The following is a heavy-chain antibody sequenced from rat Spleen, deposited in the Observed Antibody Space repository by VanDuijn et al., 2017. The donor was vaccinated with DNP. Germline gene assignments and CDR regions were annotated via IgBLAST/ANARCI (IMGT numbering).Heavy chain of an antibody. CDR2: ISYSGST. D-gene: IGHD1-12*01. CDR3: ARWSYYGFDY. Sequence: QLQESGPGLVKPSQSLSLTCSVTGYSITSGYGWNWIRKFPGNKMEWMGYISYSGSTSYNPSLKSRISITRDTSKNQFFLQLNSVTTEDTATYYWARWSYYGFDYWGQGVMVTVSS. V-gene: IGHV3-1*01. J-gene: IGHJ2*01. CDR1: GYSITSGY.